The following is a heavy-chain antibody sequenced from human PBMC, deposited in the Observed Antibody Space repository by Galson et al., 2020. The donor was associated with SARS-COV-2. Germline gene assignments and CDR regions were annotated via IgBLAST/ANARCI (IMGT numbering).Heavy chain of an antibody. CDR1: GFTFSSYW. V-gene: IGHV3-7*02. CDR2: IKQDGSET. Sequence: QLGGSLRLSCEGSGFTFSSYWMSWVRQAPGKGLEWLANIKQDGSETYYVDSVRGRFTISRDNAKNSVYLQMSRLRVEDTAVYYCAKTISATPGDYWGQGTLVTVSS. CDR3: AKTISATPGDY. D-gene: IGHD2-15*01. J-gene: IGHJ4*02.